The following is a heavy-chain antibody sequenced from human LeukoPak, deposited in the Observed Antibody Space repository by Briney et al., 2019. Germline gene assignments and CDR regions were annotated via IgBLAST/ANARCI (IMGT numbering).Heavy chain of an antibody. Sequence: PSETLSLTCTVSGGSISSYYWSWIRQPPGKGLEWIGYIYYSGSTNYNPSLKSRVTISVGTSKNQFSLKLSSVTAADTAVYYCARDRVVGAPGAFDIWGQGIMVTVSS. J-gene: IGHJ3*02. V-gene: IGHV4-59*01. D-gene: IGHD1-26*01. CDR2: IYYSGST. CDR3: ARDRVVGAPGAFDI. CDR1: GGSISSYY.